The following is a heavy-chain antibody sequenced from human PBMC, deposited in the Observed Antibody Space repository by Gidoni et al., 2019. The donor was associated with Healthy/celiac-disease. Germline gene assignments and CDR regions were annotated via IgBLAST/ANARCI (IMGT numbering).Heavy chain of an antibody. CDR1: GYTFTGYS. CDR3: ARAPHCSGGSCYSDWFDP. V-gene: IGHV1-2*06. D-gene: IGHD2-15*01. Sequence: QVQLVQSGAEVKKPGASVKVSCKASGYTFTGYSMHWVRQAPGQGLEWMGRINPNSGGTNYAQKFQGRVTMTRDTSISTAYMELSRLRSDDTAVYYCARAPHCSGGSCYSDWFDPWGQGTLVTVSS. J-gene: IGHJ5*02. CDR2: INPNSGGT.